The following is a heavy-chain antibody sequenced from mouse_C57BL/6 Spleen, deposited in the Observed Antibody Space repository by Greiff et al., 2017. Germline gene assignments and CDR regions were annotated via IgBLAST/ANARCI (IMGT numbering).Heavy chain of an antibody. V-gene: IGHV1-26*01. CDR2: INPNNGGT. CDR3: ARGGTTAYYAMDY. J-gene: IGHJ4*01. Sequence: VQLQQSGPELVKPGASVKISCKASGYTFTDYYMNWVKQSHGKSLEWIGDINPNNGGTSYNQKFKGKATLTVDKSASTAYMELRSLTSEASAVYDCARGGTTAYYAMDYWGQGTSVTVSS. CDR1: GYTFTDYY. D-gene: IGHD1-2*01.